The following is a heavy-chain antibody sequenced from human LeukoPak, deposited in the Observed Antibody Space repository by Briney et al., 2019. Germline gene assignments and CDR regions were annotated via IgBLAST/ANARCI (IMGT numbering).Heavy chain of an antibody. CDR2: ISWDGGST. Sequence: GGSLRLSCAVSGFTFDDYTMHWVRQAPGKGLEWVSLISWDGGSTYYADSVKGRFTISRDNAKNSLYLQMNSLRAEDTAVYYCARGNIAAAENYYYYMDVWGKGTTVTISS. CDR1: GFTFDDYT. D-gene: IGHD6-13*01. V-gene: IGHV3-43*01. J-gene: IGHJ6*03. CDR3: ARGNIAAAENYYYYMDV.